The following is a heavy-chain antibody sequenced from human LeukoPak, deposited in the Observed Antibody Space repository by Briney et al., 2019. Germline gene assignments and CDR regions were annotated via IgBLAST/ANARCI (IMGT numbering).Heavy chain of an antibody. CDR3: ARVLYGSSWALDY. V-gene: IGHV3-33*01. CDR1: GFTFSSYG. Sequence: QAGGSLRLSCAASGFTFSSYGMHWVRQAPGKGLEWVAVIWYDGSNKYYADSVKGRFTISRDNAKNSLYLQMNSLSAEDTAVYYRARVLYGSSWALDYWGQGTLVTVSS. D-gene: IGHD6-13*01. J-gene: IGHJ4*02. CDR2: IWYDGSNK.